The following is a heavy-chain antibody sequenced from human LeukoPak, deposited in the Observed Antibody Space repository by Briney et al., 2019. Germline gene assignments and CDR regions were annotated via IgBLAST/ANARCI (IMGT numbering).Heavy chain of an antibody. CDR1: GFTFSSYE. Sequence: GGSLRLSCAASGFTFSSYEMNWVRQAPGKGLEWVSYISSSGSTIYYADSVKGRFTISRDNAKNSLSLQMNSLRAEDTAVYYCAELGITMIGGVWGKGTTVTISS. D-gene: IGHD3-10*02. V-gene: IGHV3-48*03. CDR2: ISSSGSTI. CDR3: AELGITMIGGV. J-gene: IGHJ6*04.